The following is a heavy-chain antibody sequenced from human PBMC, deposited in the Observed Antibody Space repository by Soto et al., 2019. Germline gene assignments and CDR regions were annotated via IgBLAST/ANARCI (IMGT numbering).Heavy chain of an antibody. CDR1: GYTFTSHW. J-gene: IGHJ3*02. D-gene: IGHD1-26*01. CDR3: VRPASGSYLDAFDI. V-gene: IGHV5-51*01. Sequence: PGESLKISCKGSGYTFTSHWIGWVRQMPGKGLERMGIIYPGDSDTRYSPSLQGQVTISVDKSISTAYLQWSGLKASDTAIYYCVRPASGSYLDAFDIWGQGTRVTVSS. CDR2: IYPGDSDT.